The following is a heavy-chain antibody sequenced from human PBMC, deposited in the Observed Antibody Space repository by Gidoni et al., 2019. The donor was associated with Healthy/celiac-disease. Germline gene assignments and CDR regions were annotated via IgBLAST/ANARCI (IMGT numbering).Heavy chain of an antibody. J-gene: IGHJ6*02. Sequence: QVQLVQSGAEVKKPGASVKVSCKAAGYTFTGYYMHWVRQAPGQGLEWMGWINPNSGGTNYAQKFQGRVTMTRDTSISTAYMELSRLRSDDTAVYYCARDPDIVVVVAAKYGMDVWGQGTTVTVSS. D-gene: IGHD2-15*01. V-gene: IGHV1-2*02. CDR2: INPNSGGT. CDR1: GYTFTGYY. CDR3: ARDPDIVVVVAAKYGMDV.